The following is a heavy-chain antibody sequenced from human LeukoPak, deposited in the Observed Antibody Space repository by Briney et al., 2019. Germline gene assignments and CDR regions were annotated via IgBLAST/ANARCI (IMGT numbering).Heavy chain of an antibody. CDR1: GFTFSDYY. CDR3: SRERKYEDTGINGDGFDI. Sequence: PGGSLRLSCAASGFTFSDYYMSWIRQAPGKGLEWVSYISSSGSTIYYADSVKGRFTISRDNAKNSLYLQMNSLTAEDTAVYYCSRERKYEDTGINGDGFDIWGQGTMVTVSS. J-gene: IGHJ3*02. CDR2: ISSSGSTI. D-gene: IGHD2-15*01. V-gene: IGHV3-11*04.